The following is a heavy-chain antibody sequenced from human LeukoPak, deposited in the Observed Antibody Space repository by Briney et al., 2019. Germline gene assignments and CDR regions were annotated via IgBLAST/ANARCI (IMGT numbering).Heavy chain of an antibody. V-gene: IGHV4-59*01. Sequence: PSETLSLTCTVSGGSISSYYWSWIRQPPGKGLEWIGYIYYSGSTNYNPSLESRVTISVDTSKNQFSLKLSSVTAADTAVYYCAGGCLRSHYFDYWGQGTLVTVSS. J-gene: IGHJ4*02. CDR3: AGGCLRSHYFDY. CDR1: GGSISSYY. CDR2: IYYSGST. D-gene: IGHD5/OR15-5a*01.